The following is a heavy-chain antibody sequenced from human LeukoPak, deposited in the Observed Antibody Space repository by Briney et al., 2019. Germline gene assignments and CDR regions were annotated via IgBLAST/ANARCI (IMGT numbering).Heavy chain of an antibody. Sequence: GESLKIFCKGSGYSFTSYWIGWVRQVPGKGLEWMGIIYPGDSDTRYSPSFQGQVTISADKSISTAYLQWSSLKASDTAMYYCARRAHYYDSSGYYEFDYWGQGTLVTVSS. CDR3: ARRAHYYDSSGYYEFDY. V-gene: IGHV5-51*01. J-gene: IGHJ4*02. CDR1: GYSFTSYW. CDR2: IYPGDSDT. D-gene: IGHD3-22*01.